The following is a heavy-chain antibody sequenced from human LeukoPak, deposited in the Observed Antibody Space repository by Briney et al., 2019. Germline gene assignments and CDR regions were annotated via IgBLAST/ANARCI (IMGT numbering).Heavy chain of an antibody. CDR3: AKGLSTMVRGVILAPWYYGMDV. CDR2: ISYDGSNK. D-gene: IGHD3-10*01. V-gene: IGHV3-30*09. Sequence: TGGSLRLSCAASGFTFSSYAMHWVRQAPGKGLEWVAVISYDGSNKYYADSVKGRFAISRDNSKNTLYLQMNSLRAEDTAVYYCAKGLSTMVRGVILAPWYYGMDVWGQGTTVSVSS. CDR1: GFTFSSYA. J-gene: IGHJ6*02.